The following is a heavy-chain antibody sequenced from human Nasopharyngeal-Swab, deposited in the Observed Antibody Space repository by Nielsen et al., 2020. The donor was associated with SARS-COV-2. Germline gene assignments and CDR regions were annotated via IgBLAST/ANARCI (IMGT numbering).Heavy chain of an antibody. Sequence: LSLTCVASGFTFNNYAMHWVRQAPNKGLEWMAIISYAGSNKYYADSVKGRFTISRDNSKNTLFLQLNSLRAEDTAVYFCAKDKRYSTNHYVMDNWGQGTLVTVAS. CDR3: AKDKRYSTNHYVMDN. D-gene: IGHD5-12*01. CDR1: GFTFNNYA. V-gene: IGHV3-30*18. J-gene: IGHJ4*02. CDR2: ISYAGSNK.